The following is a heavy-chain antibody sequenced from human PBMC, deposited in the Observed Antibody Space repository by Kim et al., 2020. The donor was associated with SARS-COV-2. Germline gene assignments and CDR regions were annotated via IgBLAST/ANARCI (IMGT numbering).Heavy chain of an antibody. V-gene: IGHV4-39*01. D-gene: IGHD3-16*01. CDR3: ARLMPGGQRDY. Sequence: SETLSLTCTVSGDSISSSSYYWGWIRQPPGKGLEWIGSIYYTGRTYNNPSLKSRVTISVDTSKNQFSLKLTSVTAADTAVYYCARLMPGGQRDYWGQGTLVTVSS. CDR2: IYYTGRT. J-gene: IGHJ4*02. CDR1: GDSISSSSYY.